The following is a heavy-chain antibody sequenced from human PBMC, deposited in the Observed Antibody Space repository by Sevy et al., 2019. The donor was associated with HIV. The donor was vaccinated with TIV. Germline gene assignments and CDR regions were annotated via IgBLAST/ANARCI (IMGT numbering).Heavy chain of an antibody. V-gene: IGHV4-61*01. D-gene: IGHD5-18*01. Sequence: ETLSLTCTVSGGSVSSGSYYWSWIRQPPGKGLEWIGYIYYIGSTNYNPSLKSSVTISVDTSKNQFSLKLSSVTAADTAVYYCACESPKPHTAIHYYYYGIDVWGQGTTVTVSS. CDR1: GGSVSSGSYY. CDR3: ACESPKPHTAIHYYYYGIDV. CDR2: IYYIGST. J-gene: IGHJ6*02.